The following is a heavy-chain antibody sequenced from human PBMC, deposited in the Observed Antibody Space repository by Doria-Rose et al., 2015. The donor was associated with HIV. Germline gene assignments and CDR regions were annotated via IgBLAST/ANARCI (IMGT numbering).Heavy chain of an antibody. J-gene: IGHJ4*02. CDR3: ARIKSSRWYHKYYFDF. CDR1: GVSLSSPGMG. D-gene: IGHD6-13*01. CDR2: IFSADES. V-gene: IGHV2-26*01. Sequence: QVTLKESGPVLVKPTETLTLTCTVSGVSLSSPGMGVSWVRQPPGKALEWLANIFSADESSYNASLKSRLTISRGTSKIQVDLTMTDMDPVDTATYYCARIKSSRWYHKYYFDFWGQGTLVIVSA.